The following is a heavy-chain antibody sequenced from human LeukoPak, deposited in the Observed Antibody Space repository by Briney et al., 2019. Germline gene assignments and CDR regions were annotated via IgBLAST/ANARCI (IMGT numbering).Heavy chain of an antibody. V-gene: IGHV3-74*01. CDR3: AREGVATTSFDY. D-gene: IGHD5-12*01. CDR2: ISSDGSST. J-gene: IGHJ4*02. CDR1: GFTFSTYW. Sequence: GGSLRLSCAASGFTFSTYWIHWVRQAPGKGLVWVSRISSDGSSTTYADSGKGRITISRDNAKNTLYLQMNSLRAEDTAVYSCAREGVATTSFDYWGQGTLVTVSS.